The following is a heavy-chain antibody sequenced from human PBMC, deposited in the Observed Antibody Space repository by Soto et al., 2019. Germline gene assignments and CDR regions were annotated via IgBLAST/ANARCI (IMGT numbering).Heavy chain of an antibody. CDR2: INSDGSST. CDR1: GFTFSSYW. Sequence: GGSLRLSCSASGFTFSSYWMHWVRKAPGKGLVWVSRINSDGSSTSYADSVKGRFTISRDNAKNTLYLQMNSLRAADTAVYYCARDSGSGNRDYGMDVWGQGTTVTVSS. V-gene: IGHV3-74*01. CDR3: ARDSGSGNRDYGMDV. J-gene: IGHJ6*02. D-gene: IGHD3-10*01.